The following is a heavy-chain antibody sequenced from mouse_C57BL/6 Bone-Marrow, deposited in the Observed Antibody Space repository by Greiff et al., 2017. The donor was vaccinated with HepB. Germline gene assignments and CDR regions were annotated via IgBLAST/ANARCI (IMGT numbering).Heavy chain of an antibody. J-gene: IGHJ1*03. CDR1: GFTFSSYA. CDR3: ARYPDYYGRSYWYFDV. V-gene: IGHV5-4*03. D-gene: IGHD1-1*01. Sequence: EVKLVESGGGLVKPGGSLKLSCAASGFTFSSYAMSWVRQTPEKRLEWVATISDGGSYTYYPDNVKGRFTISRDNAKNNLYLQMSHLKSEDTAMYYCARYPDYYGRSYWYFDVWGTGTTVTVSS. CDR2: ISDGGSYT.